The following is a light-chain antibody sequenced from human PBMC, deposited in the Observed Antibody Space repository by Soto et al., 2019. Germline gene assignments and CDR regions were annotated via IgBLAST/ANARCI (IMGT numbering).Light chain of an antibody. J-gene: IGLJ2*01. CDR1: SSNIGSNT. Sequence: QLVLTQPPSASGTPGQRVTISCSGSSSNIGSNTVNWYQQLPGTAPKLLIYSNNQRPSGVPDRFSGSKSGTSASLAISGLQSEDEADYHCAAWDDSLNGHVVFGGGTKLTVL. V-gene: IGLV1-44*01. CDR3: AAWDDSLNGHVV. CDR2: SNN.